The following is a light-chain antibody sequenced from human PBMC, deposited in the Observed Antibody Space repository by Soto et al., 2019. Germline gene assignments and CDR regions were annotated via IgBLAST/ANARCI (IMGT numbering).Light chain of an antibody. CDR3: CSYVGATTYV. CDR1: SSNIGGYNV. CDR2: EGI. V-gene: IGLV2-23*01. Sequence: QSVLTQPASVSGSPGQSITISCSGTSSNIGGYNVVSWYQQHPGKAPKVIVYEGIKRPSGVSDRFSGSTSGSTASLTISGLQAEDEAEYYCCSYVGATTYVLGRGTKVTVL. J-gene: IGLJ1*01.